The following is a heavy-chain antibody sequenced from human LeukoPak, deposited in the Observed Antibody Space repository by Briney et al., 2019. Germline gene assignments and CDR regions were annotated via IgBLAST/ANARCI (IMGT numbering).Heavy chain of an antibody. V-gene: IGHV1-69*05. CDR2: IIPIFGTA. CDR3: ARDRGYSYGYHWYFDL. J-gene: IGHJ2*01. CDR1: GGTFSSYA. D-gene: IGHD5-18*01. Sequence: SVKVSCKASGGTFSSYAISWVRQAPGQGLEWMGGIIPIFGTANYAQKFQGRVTITTDESTSTAYMELSSLRSEDTAVYYCARDRGYSYGYHWYFDLWGRGTLVTVSS.